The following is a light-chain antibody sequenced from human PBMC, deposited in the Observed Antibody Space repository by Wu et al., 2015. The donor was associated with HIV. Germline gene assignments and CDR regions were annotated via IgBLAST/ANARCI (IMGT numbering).Light chain of an antibody. CDR1: QSVSSNF. CDR3: QQYGGAPFT. J-gene: IGKJ4*01. Sequence: EMVLTQSPGTLSLSPGERATLSCRASQSVSSNFLAWYQHRPGQAPRLLIYGASNRATGIPDRFSGSGSGTDFTLTISRLEPEDFAVYYCQQYGGAPFTFGGGTKMEI. V-gene: IGKV3-20*01. CDR2: GAS.